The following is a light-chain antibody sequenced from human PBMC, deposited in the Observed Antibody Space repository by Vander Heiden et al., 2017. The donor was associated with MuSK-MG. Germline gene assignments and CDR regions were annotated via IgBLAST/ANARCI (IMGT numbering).Light chain of an antibody. CDR3: QQYNNWPIT. CDR2: GAS. Sequence: IVMTQSPATLSVFPGKRPTLSCGASQIVSSNVAWYQQKPGQTPRLLIYGASTRATGNPARFSGSGSGTEFTLTISSLQSEDFAVYYCQQYNNWPITFGQGTRLEIK. J-gene: IGKJ5*01. CDR1: QIVSSN. V-gene: IGKV3-15*01.